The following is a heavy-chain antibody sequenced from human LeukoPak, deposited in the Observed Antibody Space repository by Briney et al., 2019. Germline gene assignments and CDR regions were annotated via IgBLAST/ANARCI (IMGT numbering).Heavy chain of an antibody. D-gene: IGHD3-3*01. V-gene: IGHV1-69*13. CDR1: GGTFSSYA. Sequence: SVNVSCKASGGTFSSYAISWVRQAPGQGLEWMGGIIPIFGTANYAQKFQGRVTITADESTSTAYMELSSLRSEDTAVYYCARDRGSTDFWSGYYPYYYYYYGMDVWGQGTTVTVSS. CDR2: IIPIFGTA. J-gene: IGHJ6*02. CDR3: ARDRGSTDFWSGYYPYYYYYYGMDV.